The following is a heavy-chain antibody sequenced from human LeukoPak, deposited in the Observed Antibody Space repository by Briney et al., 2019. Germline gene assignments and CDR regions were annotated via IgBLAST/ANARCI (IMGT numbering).Heavy chain of an antibody. CDR2: INTSGGST. CDR3: ARDPYDSSGDYLERYGMDV. CDR1: VYTFTSYY. J-gene: IGHJ6*02. D-gene: IGHD3-22*01. V-gene: IGHV1-46*01. Sequence: ASVKVSCKASVYTFTSYYMHWVRQAPGQGLEWMGIINTSGGSTSYAQKLQGRVTMTRDTSTSTVYMEVSSLRSEDTAVYYCARDPYDSSGDYLERYGMDVWGQGTTVTVSS.